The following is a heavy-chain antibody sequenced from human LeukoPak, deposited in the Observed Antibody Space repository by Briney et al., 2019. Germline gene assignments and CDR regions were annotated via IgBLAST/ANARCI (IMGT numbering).Heavy chain of an antibody. D-gene: IGHD6-19*01. CDR3: ARDWGGSGFNWFDP. CDR2: MHYSGNT. J-gene: IGHJ5*02. Sequence: PSETLSLTCTVSGGSISSFYWSWIRQPPGKALEWIAYMHYSGNTNYNPSLKSRVTISIDTSKKQFSLKLSSVTAADTAVYYCARDWGGSGFNWFDPWGQGTLVTVSS. V-gene: IGHV4-59*01. CDR1: GGSISSFY.